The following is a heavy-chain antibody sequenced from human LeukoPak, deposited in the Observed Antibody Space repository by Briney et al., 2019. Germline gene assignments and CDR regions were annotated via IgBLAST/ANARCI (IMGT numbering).Heavy chain of an antibody. D-gene: IGHD2-21*01. CDR1: GFTVSSRY. Sequence: PGGSLRLSCAASGFTVSSRYMTWVRQAPGRGLEWVAVIFISGDTHYADSVKGRFTISRDNSKNTVYLQMNRLRVEDTAVYYCARDFVAAPPGDYWGQGTLVTVSS. V-gene: IGHV3-66*01. CDR2: IFISGDT. J-gene: IGHJ4*02. CDR3: ARDFVAAPPGDY.